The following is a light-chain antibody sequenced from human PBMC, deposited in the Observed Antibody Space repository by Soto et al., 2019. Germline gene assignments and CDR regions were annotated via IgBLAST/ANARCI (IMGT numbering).Light chain of an antibody. Sequence: EIVLTQSPGTLSLSPGERATLSCRASQSVSSNYLAWYQRKPGQAPRLLIYGASSRATGIPDRFSGSGSGTDFTLTISRLEPEDFAVYYWQQYGSSPLTFGGGTKVEIK. V-gene: IGKV3-20*01. CDR3: QQYGSSPLT. J-gene: IGKJ4*01. CDR1: QSVSSNY. CDR2: GAS.